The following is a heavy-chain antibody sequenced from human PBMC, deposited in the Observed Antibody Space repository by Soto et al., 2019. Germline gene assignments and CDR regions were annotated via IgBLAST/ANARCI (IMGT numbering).Heavy chain of an antibody. CDR3: VENSGWFNT. D-gene: IGHD3-10*01. CDR2: IDGSGGIT. Sequence: QLLQSGGGLVQPGGSLTHSCAASGFTFGTTDMSWVRQAPGEGLEWVSTIDGSGGITYYADSVKGRFTISRDNSRNAVYLHMNSLRGDDTALYYCVENSGWFNTWGQGALVTVSS. CDR1: GFTFGTTD. J-gene: IGHJ5*02. V-gene: IGHV3-23*01.